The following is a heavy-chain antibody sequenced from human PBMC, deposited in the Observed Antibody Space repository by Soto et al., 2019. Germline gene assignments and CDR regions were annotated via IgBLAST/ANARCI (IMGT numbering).Heavy chain of an antibody. Sequence: SLRLSCAASGFTFSDYYMSWIRQAPGKGLEWVSYISSSGSTIYYADSVKGRFTISRDNAKNSLYLQMNSLRAEDTAVYYCARGRGSGSYYSPDYYYMDVWGKGTTVTVSS. CDR2: ISSSGSTI. CDR3: ARGRGSGSYYSPDYYYMDV. CDR1: GFTFSDYY. V-gene: IGHV3-11*01. J-gene: IGHJ6*03. D-gene: IGHD3-10*01.